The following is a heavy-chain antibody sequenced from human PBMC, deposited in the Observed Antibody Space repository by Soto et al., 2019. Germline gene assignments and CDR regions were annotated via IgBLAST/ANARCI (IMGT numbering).Heavy chain of an antibody. V-gene: IGHV3-13*01. CDR3: ARSLETVTTNHFDY. CDR1: GFTFSSYD. CDR2: IGTAGDT. D-gene: IGHD4-17*01. J-gene: IGHJ4*02. Sequence: EVQLVESGGGLVQPGGSLRLSCAASGFTFSSYDMHWVRQATGKGLEWVSAIGTAGDTYYPGSVKGRFTISRENAKNSLYLQMNSLRAEDTAVYYCARSLETVTTNHFDYWGQGTLVTVSS.